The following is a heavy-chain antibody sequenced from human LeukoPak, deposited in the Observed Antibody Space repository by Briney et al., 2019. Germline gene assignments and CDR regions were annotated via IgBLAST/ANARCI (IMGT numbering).Heavy chain of an antibody. V-gene: IGHV4-39*01. J-gene: IGHJ4*02. D-gene: IGHD3-22*01. CDR1: GGSISSSSYY. Sequence: SETLSLTCTVSGGSISSSSYYWGWIRQPPGKGLEWIGSIYYSGSTYYNPSLKSRVTISVDTSKNQFSLKLSSVTAADTAVYYCARHVIDTSGYYLDYFDYWGQGTLVTVSS. CDR3: ARHVIDTSGYYLDYFDY. CDR2: IYYSGST.